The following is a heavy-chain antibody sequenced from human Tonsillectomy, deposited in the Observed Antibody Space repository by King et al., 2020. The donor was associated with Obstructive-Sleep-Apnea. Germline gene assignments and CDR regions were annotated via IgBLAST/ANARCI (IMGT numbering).Heavy chain of an antibody. J-gene: IGHJ4*02. CDR1: GFTFDDYA. V-gene: IGHV3-9*01. Sequence: VQLVESGGGLVQPGRSLRLSCAASGFTFDDYAMHWVRQAPGKGLEWVSCISWKSGNIGFADSVKGRFTISSDNAKKSLYLQMNSLRAEDTALYYCAKAYFVNSGWLDYWGQGTLVTVSS. D-gene: IGHD6-19*01. CDR2: ISWKSGNI. CDR3: AKAYFVNSGWLDY.